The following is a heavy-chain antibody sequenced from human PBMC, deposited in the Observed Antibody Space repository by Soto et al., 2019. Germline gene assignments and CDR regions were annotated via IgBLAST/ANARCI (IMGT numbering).Heavy chain of an antibody. V-gene: IGHV3-23*01. CDR2: ISGSGGST. CDR1: GFIFSNFA. CDR3: AKDRATSDV. J-gene: IGHJ6*02. Sequence: RRLSCAASGFIFSNFAMSWVRQAPGKGLEWVSAISGSGGSTYYADSVKGRFTISRDNSKNMLYVQMNSLRVEDTAVYYCAKDRATSDVWGQGTTVTVSS.